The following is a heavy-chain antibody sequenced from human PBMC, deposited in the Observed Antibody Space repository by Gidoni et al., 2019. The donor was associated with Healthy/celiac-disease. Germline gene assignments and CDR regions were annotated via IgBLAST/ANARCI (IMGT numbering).Heavy chain of an antibody. CDR1: GYTFTSYY. V-gene: IGHV1-46*01. CDR3: ARVPGNIIVGAAYYFDY. CDR2: INPSGGST. J-gene: IGHJ4*02. Sequence: QVQLVQSGAEVKKPGASVKVSCQASGYTFTSYYMHWVRQAPGQGLEWMGIINPSGGSTSYAQKFQGRVTMTRDTSTSTVYMELSSLRSEDTAVYYCARVPGNIIVGAAYYFDYWGQGTLVTVSS. D-gene: IGHD1-26*01.